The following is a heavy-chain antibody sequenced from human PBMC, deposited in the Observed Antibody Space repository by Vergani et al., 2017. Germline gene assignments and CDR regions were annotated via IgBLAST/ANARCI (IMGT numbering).Heavy chain of an antibody. V-gene: IGHV3-23*01. CDR3: AKDDDSSGYYFDY. Sequence: EVQLLESGGGLVQPGGSLRLSCAASGFPFSSYAMSWVRQAPGKGLEWVSAISGSGGSTYYADSVKGRFTISRDKSKNTLYLQMNSLRAEDTAVYYCAKDDDSSGYYFDYWGQGTLVTVSS. CDR1: GFPFSSYA. J-gene: IGHJ4*02. D-gene: IGHD3-22*01. CDR2: ISGSGGST.